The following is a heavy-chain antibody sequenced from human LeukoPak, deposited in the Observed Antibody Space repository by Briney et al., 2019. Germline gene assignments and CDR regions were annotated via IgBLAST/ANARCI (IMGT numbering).Heavy chain of an antibody. V-gene: IGHV5-51*01. D-gene: IGHD3-10*01. CDR1: GYSFTSYW. CDR2: IYPGDSGT. Sequence: GESLKISCKGSGYSFTSYWIGWVRQMPGKGLEWMGIIYPGDSGTRYSPSFQGQVTISADKSISTAYLQWSSLKASDTAMYYCARRITMVRGVISWFDPWGQGTLVTVSS. J-gene: IGHJ5*02. CDR3: ARRITMVRGVISWFDP.